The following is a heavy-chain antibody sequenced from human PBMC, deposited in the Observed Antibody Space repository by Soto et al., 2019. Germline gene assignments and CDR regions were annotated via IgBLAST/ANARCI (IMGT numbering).Heavy chain of an antibody. Sequence: GGSLRLSCAASGFTFDDYTMHWVRQAPGKGLEWVSLISWDGGSTYYADSVKGRFTISRDNSKNSLYLQMNSLRTEDTALYYCAKGRSGEKTGYYFDYWGQGTLVTVSS. CDR1: GFTFDDYT. CDR2: ISWDGGST. J-gene: IGHJ4*02. V-gene: IGHV3-43*01. D-gene: IGHD1-26*01. CDR3: AKGRSGEKTGYYFDY.